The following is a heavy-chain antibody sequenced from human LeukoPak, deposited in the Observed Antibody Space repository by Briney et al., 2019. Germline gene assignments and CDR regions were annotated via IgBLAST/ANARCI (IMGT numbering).Heavy chain of an antibody. V-gene: IGHV4-4*07. J-gene: IGHJ5*02. CDR1: GGSISGYY. CDR3: ARESGSMRWFDP. Sequence: PSETLSLTCTVSGGSISGYYWSWIRQPAGKGLEWIGGMCTSGNSNYSPSLVSRVTMSGDTSKNQFSLNLSSVTAADTAVYYCARESGSMRWFDPWGQGTLVTVSS. CDR2: MCTSGNS. D-gene: IGHD6-25*01.